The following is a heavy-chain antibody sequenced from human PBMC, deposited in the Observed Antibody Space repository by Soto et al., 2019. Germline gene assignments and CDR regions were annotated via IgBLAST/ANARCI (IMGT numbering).Heavy chain of an antibody. V-gene: IGHV1-69*01. Sequence: CKDCRGTYSSYALSWARQAPGQGLEWMGGIIPIFGTANYAQKFQGRVTITADESTSTAYMELSSLRSEDTAVYYCARGQDTAMEFRGGIRGQGTL. J-gene: IGHJ4*02. CDR2: IIPIFGTA. CDR1: RGTYSSYA. D-gene: IGHD5-18*01. CDR3: ARGQDTAMEFRGGI.